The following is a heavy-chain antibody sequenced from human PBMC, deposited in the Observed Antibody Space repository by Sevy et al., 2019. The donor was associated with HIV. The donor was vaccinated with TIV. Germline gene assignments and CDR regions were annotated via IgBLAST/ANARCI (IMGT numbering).Heavy chain of an antibody. CDR1: GGTFSNYA. V-gene: IGHV1-69*13. Sequence: ASVKVSCKASGGTFSNYALSWARQAPGQGLEWMGGIIPILGTTNFAQTFQGRVTITADEFTSTAYMELSSLRSADTAVYYCARTPILVIPGATDLYFDNWAQGTLVTVSS. CDR3: ARTPILVIPGATDLYFDN. J-gene: IGHJ4*02. CDR2: IIPILGTT. D-gene: IGHD2-2*01.